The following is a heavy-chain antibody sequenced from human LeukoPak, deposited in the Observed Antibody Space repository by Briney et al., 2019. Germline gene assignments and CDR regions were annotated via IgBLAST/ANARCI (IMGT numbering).Heavy chain of an antibody. V-gene: IGHV3-23*01. J-gene: IGHJ4*02. CDR2: VSGSGDST. CDR1: GFTFSSYA. Sequence: PGGCLRLSCAASGFTFSSYAMSWVRQAPGKGLEWVSTVSGSGDSTYYADSVKGRFTISRDNSKNTLYLQMNSLRAEDTAVYYCAKPPPDSSSWLFDFWGQGTLVTVSS. D-gene: IGHD6-13*01. CDR3: AKPPPDSSSWLFDF.